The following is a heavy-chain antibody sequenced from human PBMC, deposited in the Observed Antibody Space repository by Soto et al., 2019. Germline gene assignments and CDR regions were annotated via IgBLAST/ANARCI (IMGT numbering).Heavy chain of an antibody. Sequence: PGGSLRLSCAASGFTFSSYSMNWVRQAPGKGLEWVSYISSSSSTIYYADSVKGRCTISRDNAKNSLYLQMNSLRDEDTAVYYCASDRYDSSGYPYYFDYWGQGTLVTVAS. CDR3: ASDRYDSSGYPYYFDY. CDR1: GFTFSSYS. D-gene: IGHD3-22*01. V-gene: IGHV3-48*02. J-gene: IGHJ4*02. CDR2: ISSSSSTI.